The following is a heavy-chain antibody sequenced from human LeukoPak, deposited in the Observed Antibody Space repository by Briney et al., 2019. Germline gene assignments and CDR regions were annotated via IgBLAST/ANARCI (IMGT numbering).Heavy chain of an antibody. CDR2: MNPNSGNT. J-gene: IGHJ4*02. Sequence: ASVKVSCKASGYTFTNYDINWVRQATGQGLEWMGWMNPNSGNTGYAQKFQGRVTMTRNTSISTAYMELSSLRSEDTAVYYCARGSYSSSWYPRNDFDYWGQGTLVTVSS. CDR1: GYTFTNYD. V-gene: IGHV1-8*01. D-gene: IGHD6-13*01. CDR3: ARGSYSSSWYPRNDFDY.